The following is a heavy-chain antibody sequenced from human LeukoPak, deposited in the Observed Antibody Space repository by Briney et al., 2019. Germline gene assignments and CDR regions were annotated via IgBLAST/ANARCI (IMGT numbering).Heavy chain of an antibody. D-gene: IGHD2-21*01. CDR3: ARDGGGYCGGD. Sequence: GGSLRLSCAASGFTFSRHGMHWARQAPGKGLEWVAVIWYDGSDKYYADSVKGRFTISRDNSKNTLYLQLNSLRAEDTAVYYCARDGGGYCGGDWGQGTLVTVSS. CDR1: GFTFSRHG. J-gene: IGHJ4*02. CDR2: IWYDGSDK. V-gene: IGHV3-33*01.